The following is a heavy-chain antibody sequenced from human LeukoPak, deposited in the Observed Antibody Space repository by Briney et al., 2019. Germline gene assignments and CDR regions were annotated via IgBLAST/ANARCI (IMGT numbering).Heavy chain of an antibody. V-gene: IGHV3-7*05. Sequence: GGSLRLSCAASGFTFSSYWMSWVRQAPGKGLEWVANIKQDGSERYYVDSVKGRFTISRDNAKNSLYLQMNSLRAEDTAVYYCARDGQDIPTDVDTAMYYYYYGMDVWGQGTTVTVSS. J-gene: IGHJ6*02. CDR3: ARDGQDIPTDVDTAMYYYYYGMDV. CDR1: GFTFSSYW. CDR2: IKQDGSER. D-gene: IGHD5-18*01.